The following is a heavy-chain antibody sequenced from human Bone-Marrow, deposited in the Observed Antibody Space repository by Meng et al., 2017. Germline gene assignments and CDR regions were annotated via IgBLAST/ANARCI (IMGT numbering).Heavy chain of an antibody. D-gene: IGHD2-21*02. CDR2: ISGSGGST. J-gene: IGHJ3*02. CDR1: GFTFSSYA. Sequence: GESLKISCAASGFTFSSYAMSWVRQAPGKGLDWVSAISGSGGSTYYADSVKGRFTISRDNSKNTLYLQMNSLRAEDTAVYYCAKVRGAYCGGDCYLDAFDIWGQGTMVTVSS. V-gene: IGHV3-23*01. CDR3: AKVRGAYCGGDCYLDAFDI.